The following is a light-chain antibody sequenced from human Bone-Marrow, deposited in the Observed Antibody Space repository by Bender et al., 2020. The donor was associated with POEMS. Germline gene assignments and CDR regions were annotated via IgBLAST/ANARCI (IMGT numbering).Light chain of an antibody. V-gene: IGLV1-44*01. J-gene: IGLJ1*01. CDR3: CSYARRTVVYV. CDR1: NSNIGSNA. Sequence: QSLLTQPPSASGPPGQRVTISCSGSNSNIGSNAVNWYQQLPGAAPKLLIYDNNQRPSGVPDRFSGSKSGTSASLAISGLQSEDEADYYCCSYARRTVVYVFGTGTRVTVL. CDR2: DNN.